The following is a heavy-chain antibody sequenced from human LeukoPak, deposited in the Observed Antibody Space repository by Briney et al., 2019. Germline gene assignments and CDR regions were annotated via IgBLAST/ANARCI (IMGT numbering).Heavy chain of an antibody. CDR3: AKPLDRSGYYAFDI. CDR2: ISYDGSNK. CDR1: GVTFSRYG. V-gene: IGHV3-30*18. J-gene: IGHJ3*02. D-gene: IGHD3-22*01. Sequence: PGRALRLSCAASGVTFSRYGMYWVRQAPGQGVEGVAVISYDGSNKYYGDSLKGRFTISRDISKNTLYLQMNSLRAEDTAVYFCAKPLDRSGYYAFDIWGQGTIVSVSS.